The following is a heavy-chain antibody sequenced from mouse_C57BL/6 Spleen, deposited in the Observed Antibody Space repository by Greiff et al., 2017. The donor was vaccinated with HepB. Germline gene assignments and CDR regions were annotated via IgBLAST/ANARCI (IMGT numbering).Heavy chain of an antibody. CDR3: VRHPYDYAPMDY. J-gene: IGHJ4*01. V-gene: IGHV10-1*01. CDR2: IRSKSNNYAT. Sequence: DVKLVESGGGLVQPKGSLKLSCAASGFSFNTYAMNWVRQAPGKGLEWVARIRSKSNNYATYYADSVKDRFTISRDDSESMLYLQMNNLKTEDTAMYYGVRHPYDYAPMDYWGQGTSVTVSS. CDR1: GFSFNTYA. D-gene: IGHD2-4*01.